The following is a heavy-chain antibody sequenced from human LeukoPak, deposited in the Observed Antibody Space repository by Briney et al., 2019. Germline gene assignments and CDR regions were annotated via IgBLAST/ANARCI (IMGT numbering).Heavy chain of an antibody. CDR3: ARLRYCSSTTCYYFDS. J-gene: IGHJ4*02. V-gene: IGHV4-39*01. CDR1: GVSISSSTYY. CDR2: IYYSGST. D-gene: IGHD2-2*01. Sequence: SETLSLTCTVSGVSISSSTYYWGWIRQPPGKGLEWIGSIYYSGSTFYNPSLKSRVTISVDTSKNQFSLKLSSVTAADTAVYYCARLRYCSSTTCYYFDSWGQGTLVTVSS.